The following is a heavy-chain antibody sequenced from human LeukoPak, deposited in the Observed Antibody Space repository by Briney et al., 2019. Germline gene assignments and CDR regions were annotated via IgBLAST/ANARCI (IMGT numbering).Heavy chain of an antibody. Sequence: LSCAASGFDFHNYMMHWVRQAPGKGLEWIGYIYYSGSTNYNPSLKSRVTISVDTSKNQFSLKLSSVTAADTAVYYCARVGSGATVPYYYYYMDVWGKGTTVTVSS. V-gene: IGHV4-59*01. CDR3: ARVGSGATVPYYYYYMDV. CDR2: IYYSGST. CDR1: GFDFHNYM. J-gene: IGHJ6*03. D-gene: IGHD1-26*01.